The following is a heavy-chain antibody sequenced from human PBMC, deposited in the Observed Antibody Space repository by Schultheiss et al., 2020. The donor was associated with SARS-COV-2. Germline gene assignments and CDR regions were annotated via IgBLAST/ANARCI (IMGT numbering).Heavy chain of an antibody. CDR2: IIPIFGTA. J-gene: IGHJ2*01. Sequence: SVKVSCKASGGTFSSYAISWVRQAPGQGLEWMGGIIPIFGTANYAQKFQGRVTITADESTSTTYMELSSLRSEDTAVYYCARDRYDFWSGYVSYWYFDLWGRGTLVTVSS. V-gene: IGHV1-69*13. CDR3: ARDRYDFWSGYVSYWYFDL. D-gene: IGHD3-3*01. CDR1: GGTFSSYA.